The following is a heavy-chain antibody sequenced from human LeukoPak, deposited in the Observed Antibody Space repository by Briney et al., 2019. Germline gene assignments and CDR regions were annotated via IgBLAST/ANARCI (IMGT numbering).Heavy chain of an antibody. V-gene: IGHV4-34*01. CDR3: ARVGHIAPAGTYDY. D-gene: IGHD6-13*01. CDR2: INHSGST. Sequence: SETLSLTCAVYGGSFSGYYWSWIRQPPGKGLEWIGEINHSGSTNYNPSLKSRVTISFDTSKNQFSLKLSSVTAADTAVYYCARVGHIAPAGTYDYWGQGTLVTVSS. CDR1: GGSFSGYY. J-gene: IGHJ4*02.